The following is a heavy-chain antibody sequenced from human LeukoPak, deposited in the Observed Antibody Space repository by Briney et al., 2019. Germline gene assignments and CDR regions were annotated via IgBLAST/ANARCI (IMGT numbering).Heavy chain of an antibody. Sequence: GGSLRLSCAASGFTFRNYWMSWVRQAPGKGLEWVANINQDGSEEYYADSVKGRFTISRDNAKNSLYLQMNSLRAEDTAVYYCARYQWELLGAFDIWGQGTMVTVSS. J-gene: IGHJ3*02. CDR1: GFTFRNYW. D-gene: IGHD1-26*01. CDR3: ARYQWELLGAFDI. CDR2: INQDGSEE. V-gene: IGHV3-7*01.